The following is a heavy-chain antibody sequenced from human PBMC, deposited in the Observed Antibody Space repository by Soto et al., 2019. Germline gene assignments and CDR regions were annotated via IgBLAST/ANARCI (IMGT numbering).Heavy chain of an antibody. CDR1: GYTFTGYY. CDR2: INPNSGGT. J-gene: IGHJ4*02. CDR3: ARGALGGYCSGGSCYQPFDY. V-gene: IGHV1-2*04. D-gene: IGHD2-15*01. Sequence: QVQLVQSGAEVKKPGASVKVSCKASGYTFTGYYMHWVRQAPGQGLEWMGWINPNSGGTNYAQKFQGWVTMTRDTSINTAYMELSRLRSDDTAVYYCARGALGGYCSGGSCYQPFDYWGQGTLVTVSS.